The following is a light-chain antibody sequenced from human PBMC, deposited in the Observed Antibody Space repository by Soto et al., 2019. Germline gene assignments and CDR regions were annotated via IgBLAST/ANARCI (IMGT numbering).Light chain of an antibody. Sequence: EIVLPQSPATLSLSPGEIATLACRASQSVSSYLAWYQQKPGQAPMHLIYDASNRSTGITARFSGSGSGTDFTLTISSLEPEDFAVYYCQQRSNWPLTFGGGTKVEIK. V-gene: IGKV3-11*01. CDR2: DAS. J-gene: IGKJ4*01. CDR1: QSVSSY. CDR3: QQRSNWPLT.